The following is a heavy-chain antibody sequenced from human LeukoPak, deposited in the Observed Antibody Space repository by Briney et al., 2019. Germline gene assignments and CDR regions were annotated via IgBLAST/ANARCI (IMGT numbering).Heavy chain of an antibody. Sequence: SAKVSCKASGGTFSSYAISWVRQAPGQGLEWMGGIIPIFGTANYAQKFQGRVTITADESTSTAYMELSSLRSEDTAVYYCATPRELLENAFDIWGQGTMVTVSS. CDR3: ATPRELLENAFDI. CDR2: IIPIFGTA. J-gene: IGHJ3*02. V-gene: IGHV1-69*13. D-gene: IGHD1-7*01. CDR1: GGTFSSYA.